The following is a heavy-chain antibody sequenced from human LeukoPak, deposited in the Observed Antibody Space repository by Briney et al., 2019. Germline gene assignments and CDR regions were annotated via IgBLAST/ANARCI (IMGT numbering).Heavy chain of an antibody. CDR1: GFTADVYA. V-gene: IGHV3-9*02. CDR2: FSLDTARV. Sequence: GGSLRLSCRDSGFTADVYAMHWVRHLPGKGPEWLAGFSLDTARVEDEDSVRGRFAVSRDSATKSLYLEMNNLRPEDTGLYYCGRDITPGSLDVWGQGTAVIVSS. J-gene: IGHJ6*02. D-gene: IGHD2-15*01. CDR3: GRDITPGSLDV.